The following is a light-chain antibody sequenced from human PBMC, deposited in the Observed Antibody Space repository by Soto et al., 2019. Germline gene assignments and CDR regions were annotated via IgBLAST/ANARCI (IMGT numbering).Light chain of an antibody. J-gene: IGLJ1*01. CDR3: SSYTTAFFYV. Sequence: QSVLAQPASVSGSPGQSITISCAGSSSDIGAFNYAAWYQQHPGKAPKLIIHGVTNRPSGVSSRFSGSKSDYTASLTISGLQAEDEADYYCSSYTTAFFYVFGTGPKVTVL. CDR1: SSDIGAFNY. V-gene: IGLV2-14*01. CDR2: GVT.